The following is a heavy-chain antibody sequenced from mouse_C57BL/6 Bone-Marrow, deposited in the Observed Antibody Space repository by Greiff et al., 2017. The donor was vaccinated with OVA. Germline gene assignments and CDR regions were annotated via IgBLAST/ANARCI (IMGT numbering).Heavy chain of an antibody. Sequence: EVQLQQSGAELVRPGASVKLSCTASGFNIKDDYMHWVKQRPEQGLEWIGWIDPENGDTEYASQFQGKATITADTSSNTAYLQLSSLTSEDTAVYYCTSYGNLDYWGQGTTLTVSS. V-gene: IGHV14-4*01. D-gene: IGHD2-1*01. CDR2: IDPENGDT. CDR3: TSYGNLDY. CDR1: GFNIKDDY. J-gene: IGHJ2*01.